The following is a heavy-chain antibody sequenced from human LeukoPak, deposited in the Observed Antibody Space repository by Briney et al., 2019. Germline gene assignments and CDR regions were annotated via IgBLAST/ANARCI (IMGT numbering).Heavy chain of an antibody. CDR1: GFTFSSYA. Sequence: GGSLRLSCAASGFTFSSYAMNWVRQAPGKGLEWASYISSSSSTTYYADSVKGRFTISRDNAKNSLYLQMNSLRAEDTAVYYCAREGGDTIFGVARGFDPWGQGTLVTVSS. V-gene: IGHV3-48*01. CDR3: AREGGDTIFGVARGFDP. D-gene: IGHD3-3*01. J-gene: IGHJ5*02. CDR2: ISSSSSTT.